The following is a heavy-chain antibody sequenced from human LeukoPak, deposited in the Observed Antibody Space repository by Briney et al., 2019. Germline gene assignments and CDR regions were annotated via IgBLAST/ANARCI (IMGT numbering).Heavy chain of an antibody. J-gene: IGHJ5*02. D-gene: IGHD6-19*01. CDR3: ARDSSGTLSGGGWFDP. V-gene: IGHV4-38-2*02. CDR2: VYHSGAT. CDR1: NYYINDGYY. Sequence: PSETLSLTCTVPNYYINDGYYWGWIQQPPGKGLQWIGGVYHSGATYQNPSLKSRVTISVDTSKNQFSLNLTSVTAADTAVYYCARDSSGTLSGGGWFDPWGQGTLVTVSS.